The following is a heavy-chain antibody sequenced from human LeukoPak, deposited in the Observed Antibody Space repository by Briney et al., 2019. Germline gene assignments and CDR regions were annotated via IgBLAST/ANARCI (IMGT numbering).Heavy chain of an antibody. CDR3: ARVVEEYYDSSGLDAFDI. CDR1: GYTFTGYY. V-gene: IGHV1-2*02. Sequence: GASVKVSCKASGYTFTGYYMHWVRPAPGQGLEWMGWINPNSGGTNYAQKFQGRVTMTRDTSISTAYMELSRLRSDDTAVYYCARVVEEYYDSSGLDAFDIWGQGTMVTVSS. CDR2: INPNSGGT. J-gene: IGHJ3*02. D-gene: IGHD3-22*01.